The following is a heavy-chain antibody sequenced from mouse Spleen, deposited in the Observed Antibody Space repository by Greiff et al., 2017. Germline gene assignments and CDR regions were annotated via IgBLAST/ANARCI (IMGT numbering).Heavy chain of an antibody. Sequence: EVQGVESGGGLVKPGGSLKLSCAASGFTFSDYGMAWVRQAPGKGPEWVAFISNLAYSIYYADTVTGRFTISRENAKNTLYLEMSSLRSEDTAMYYCARHISYFDYWGQGTTLTVSS. CDR2: ISNLAYSI. J-gene: IGHJ2*01. V-gene: IGHV5-15*01. CDR1: GFTFSDYG. CDR3: ARHISYFDY.